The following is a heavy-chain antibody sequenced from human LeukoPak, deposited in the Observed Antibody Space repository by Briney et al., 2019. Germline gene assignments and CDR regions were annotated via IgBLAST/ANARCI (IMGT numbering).Heavy chain of an antibody. CDR2: ISGSGGST. CDR1: GFTFSSYA. CDR3: ARRPGYYYYGIDV. D-gene: IGHD6-6*01. J-gene: IGHJ6*02. Sequence: GGSLRLSCAASGFTFSSYAMSWVRQAPGKGLEWVSAISGSGGSTYYADSVKGRFTISRDNSKNTLYLQMNSLRAEDTAVYYCARRPGYYYYGIDVWGQGTTVTVSS. V-gene: IGHV3-23*01.